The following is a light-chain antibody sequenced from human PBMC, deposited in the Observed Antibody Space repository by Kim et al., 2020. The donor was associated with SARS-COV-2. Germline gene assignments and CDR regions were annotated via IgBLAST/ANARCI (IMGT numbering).Light chain of an antibody. J-gene: IGLJ1*01. CDR2: EDI. Sequence: NFMLTQPHSVSESPEKTVTISCTRSSGSIASNYVQWYQQRPGSAPTTVIYEDIRRPSGVPDRFSGSIDSSSNSASLIISGLKTEDETDYYCQSYDKRNYIFGTGTKVTVL. CDR1: SGSIASNY. CDR3: QSYDKRNYI. V-gene: IGLV6-57*04.